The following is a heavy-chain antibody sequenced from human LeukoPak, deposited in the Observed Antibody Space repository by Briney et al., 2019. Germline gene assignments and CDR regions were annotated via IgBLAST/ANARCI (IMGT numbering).Heavy chain of an antibody. J-gene: IGHJ4*02. Sequence: PWGSLRLSCAASGFTFKSHWMHWVRQSPGKGLVWVSRLSTDSTRENYADSVKGRFTSSRDNAKNTLYLQLNSLRVDDTAVYYCARGERRGPLDYWGQGTLVTVSS. CDR1: GFTFKSHW. D-gene: IGHD1-1*01. V-gene: IGHV3-74*01. CDR2: LSTDSTRE. CDR3: ARGERRGPLDY.